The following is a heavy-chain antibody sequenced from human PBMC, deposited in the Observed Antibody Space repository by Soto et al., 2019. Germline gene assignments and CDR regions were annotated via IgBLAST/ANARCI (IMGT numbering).Heavy chain of an antibody. CDR2: IYNMGST. D-gene: IGHD2-15*01. CDR3: ASHQAPGYFPPDP. Sequence: QVQLEESGPGLVKTSETLSLTCSVSGGSVTRINYYWSWIRQPPGKGLEWIGYIYNMGSTIYNPARMGQVAISLATAKNLATPRLTSETAADPAVYYGASHQAPGYFPPDPWGQGTPVTGPS. CDR1: GGSVTRINYY. V-gene: IGHV4-61*01. J-gene: IGHJ5*02.